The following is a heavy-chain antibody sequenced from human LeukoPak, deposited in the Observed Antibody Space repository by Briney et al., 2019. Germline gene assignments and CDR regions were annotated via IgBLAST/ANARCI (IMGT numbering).Heavy chain of an antibody. CDR2: IYSSGST. CDR3: ARAAHSGSLAPFDY. CDR1: GGSFSGYY. D-gene: IGHD1-26*01. V-gene: IGHV4-59*10. Sequence: SETLSLTCAVYGGSFSGYYWSWIRQPPGKGLEWIGRIYSSGSTNYNPSLKSRVTMSLDTSKNQFSLKLSSVTAADTAVYYCARAAHSGSLAPFDYWGQGTLVTVSS. J-gene: IGHJ4*02.